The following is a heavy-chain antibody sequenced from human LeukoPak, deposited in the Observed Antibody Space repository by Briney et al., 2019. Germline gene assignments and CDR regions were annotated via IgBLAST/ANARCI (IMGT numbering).Heavy chain of an antibody. CDR3: APFPGQSNDYFDY. V-gene: IGHV1-69*13. CDR2: IIPIFGTA. J-gene: IGHJ4*02. CDR1: GGTFSSYA. D-gene: IGHD2/OR15-2a*01. Sequence: ASVKVSCKASGGTFSSYAISWVRQAPGQGLEWMGGIIPIFGTANYAQEFQGRVTITADESTSTAYMELSSLRSEDTAVYYCAPFPGQSNDYFDYWGQGTLVTVSS.